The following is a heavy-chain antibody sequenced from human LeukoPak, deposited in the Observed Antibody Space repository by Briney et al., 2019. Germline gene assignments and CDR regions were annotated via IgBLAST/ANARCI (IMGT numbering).Heavy chain of an antibody. CDR1: GFTFDDYA. D-gene: IGHD2-2*01. Sequence: PGRSLRLSCAASGFTFDDYAMHWVRQAPGKGLEWVSGISWNSGSIGYADSVKGRFTISRDNAKNSLYLQMNSLRVEDTALYYCAKGAYCSSTSCYSVLRGAFDIWGQGTMVTVSS. CDR3: AKGAYCSSTSCYSVLRGAFDI. J-gene: IGHJ3*02. V-gene: IGHV3-9*01. CDR2: ISWNSGSI.